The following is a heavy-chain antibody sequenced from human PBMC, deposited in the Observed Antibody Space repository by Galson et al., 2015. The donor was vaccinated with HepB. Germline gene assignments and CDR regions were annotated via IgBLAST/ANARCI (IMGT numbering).Heavy chain of an antibody. CDR3: ARMPSGWYNWCFDL. V-gene: IGHV1-18*01. J-gene: IGHJ2*01. CDR2: ITGHNGNT. CDR1: GYNFISYG. Sequence: SVKVSCKASGYNFISYGIAWVRQAPGRGLEWVGWITGHNGNTNYAQRVQDRVTMTTDRSTGTAYMELRSLRTDDTAVYYCARMPSGWYNWCFDLWGRGTLVSVSS. D-gene: IGHD6-13*01.